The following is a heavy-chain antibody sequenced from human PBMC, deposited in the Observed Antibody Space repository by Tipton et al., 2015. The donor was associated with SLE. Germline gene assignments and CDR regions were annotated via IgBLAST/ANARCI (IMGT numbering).Heavy chain of an antibody. CDR3: ASSLLTVFAGFDY. Sequence: SLRLSCAASGFTLSSYAMHWVRQAPGKGLEWVAVISYDGSNKYYADSVKGRFTISRDNSKNTLYLQMNSLRAEDTAVYYCASSLLTVFAGFDYWGQGTLVTVSS. CDR2: ISYDGSNK. J-gene: IGHJ4*02. CDR1: GFTLSSYA. D-gene: IGHD3-3*01. V-gene: IGHV3-30*04.